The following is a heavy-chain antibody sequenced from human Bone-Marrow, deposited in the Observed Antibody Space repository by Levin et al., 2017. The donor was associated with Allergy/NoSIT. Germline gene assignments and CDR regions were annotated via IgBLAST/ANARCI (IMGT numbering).Heavy chain of an antibody. Sequence: GGSLRLSCVASGFTFRTYSMDWFRQAPGKGLEWVSSISETGSYIYYADSVKGRFTISRDNAKNSLSLQMNSLRAEDTATYYCARHIPGSGPCYPPDYWGQGTLVTVSS. CDR2: ISETGSYI. V-gene: IGHV3-21*01. CDR1: GFTFRTYS. CDR3: ARHIPGSGPCYPPDY. D-gene: IGHD2-15*01. J-gene: IGHJ4*02.